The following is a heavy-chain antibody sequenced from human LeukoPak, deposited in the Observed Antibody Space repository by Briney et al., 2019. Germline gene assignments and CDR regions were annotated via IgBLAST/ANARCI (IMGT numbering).Heavy chain of an antibody. Sequence: SETLSLTCTVSGGSISSGSYYWSWIRQPAGKGLEWIGRIYTSGSTNCNPSLKSRVTISVDTSKNQFSLKLSSVTAADTAVYYCARCYDFWYGWFDPWGQGTLVTVSS. CDR2: IYTSGST. D-gene: IGHD3-3*01. V-gene: IGHV4-61*02. J-gene: IGHJ5*02. CDR1: GGSISSGSYY. CDR3: ARCYDFWYGWFDP.